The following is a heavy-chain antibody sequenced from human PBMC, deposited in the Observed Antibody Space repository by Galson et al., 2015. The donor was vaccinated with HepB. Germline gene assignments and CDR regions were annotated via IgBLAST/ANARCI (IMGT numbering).Heavy chain of an antibody. D-gene: IGHD3-10*01. CDR3: ARGGGVDYYGSGSYFGRRNFDY. J-gene: IGHJ4*02. CDR1: GFTFSSYA. CDR2: IGTAGDT. Sequence: SLRLSCAASGFTFSSYAMSWVRQAPGKGLEWVSAIGTAGDTYYPGSVKGRFTISRENAKNSLYLQMNSLRAGDTAVYYCARGGGVDYYGSGSYFGRRNFDYWGQGTLVTVSS. V-gene: IGHV3-13*01.